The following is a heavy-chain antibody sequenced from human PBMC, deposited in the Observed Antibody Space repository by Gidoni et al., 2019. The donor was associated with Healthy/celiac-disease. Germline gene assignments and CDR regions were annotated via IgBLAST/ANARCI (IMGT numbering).Heavy chain of an antibody. V-gene: IGHV3-73*02. Sequence: EVQLVESGGGLVQPGGSRKLSCAASGFTFSGYAMHWVRQASGKGLEWVGRIRSKANSYATAYAASVKGRFTISRDDSKNTAYLQMNSLKTEDTAVYYCTRHDFGNYDSSGYRFYWGQGTLVTVSS. CDR3: TRHDFGNYDSSGYRFY. D-gene: IGHD3-22*01. CDR1: GFTFSGYA. CDR2: IRSKANSYAT. J-gene: IGHJ4*02.